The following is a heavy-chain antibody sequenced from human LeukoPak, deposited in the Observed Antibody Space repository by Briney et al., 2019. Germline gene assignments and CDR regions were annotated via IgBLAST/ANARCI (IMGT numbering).Heavy chain of an antibody. CDR3: ARRNAMDV. Sequence: QAGGSLRLSCAASGFTFHDFAMHWVRQVPGKGLEWVSGISWHSRIIGYADSVKGRFTISRDNAENSLFLQMDSLRAEDTAVYYCARRNAMDVWGQGTTVIVFS. CDR2: ISWHSRII. V-gene: IGHV3-9*01. J-gene: IGHJ6*02. CDR1: GFTFHDFA.